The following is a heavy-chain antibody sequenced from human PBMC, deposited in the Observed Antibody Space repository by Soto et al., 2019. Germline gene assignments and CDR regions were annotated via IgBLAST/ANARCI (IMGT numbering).Heavy chain of an antibody. CDR3: AIVDIVATITDGDYGMDV. CDR1: GFTFSSYG. V-gene: IGHV3-30*03. J-gene: IGHJ6*02. D-gene: IGHD5-12*01. Sequence: GGSLRLSCAASGFTFSSYGMHWVRQAPGKGLEWVAVISYDGSNKYYADSVKGRFTISRDNSKNTLYLQMNSLRAEDTAVYYCAIVDIVATITDGDYGMDVWGQGTTVTVSS. CDR2: ISYDGSNK.